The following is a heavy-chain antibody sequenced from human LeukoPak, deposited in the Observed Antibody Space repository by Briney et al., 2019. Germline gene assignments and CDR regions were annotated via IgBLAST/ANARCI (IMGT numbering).Heavy chain of an antibody. Sequence: ASVKVSCKASGGTFSSYAICWVRQAPGQGRGWVGGIIPIFGTANYAQKFQGRVTITADESPSTAYMELSSLRSEGTAVYYCARTSGYSYGREVDYWGQGTLVTVSS. CDR3: ARTSGYSYGREVDY. D-gene: IGHD5-18*01. CDR2: IIPIFGTA. CDR1: GGTFSSYA. J-gene: IGHJ4*02. V-gene: IGHV1-69*13.